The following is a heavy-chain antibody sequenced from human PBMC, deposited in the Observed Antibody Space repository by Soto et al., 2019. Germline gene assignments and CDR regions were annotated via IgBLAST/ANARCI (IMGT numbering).Heavy chain of an antibody. Sequence: ASVKVSCKASGHTFTSYGISWVRQAPGQGLEWMGWISAYNGNTNYAQKLQGRVTMTTDTSTSTAYMELRSLRSDDTAVYYCARDREYYDSSGLKPHWFDPWGQGTLVTVSS. CDR2: ISAYNGNT. J-gene: IGHJ5*02. V-gene: IGHV1-18*04. CDR3: ARDREYYDSSGLKPHWFDP. CDR1: GHTFTSYG. D-gene: IGHD3-22*01.